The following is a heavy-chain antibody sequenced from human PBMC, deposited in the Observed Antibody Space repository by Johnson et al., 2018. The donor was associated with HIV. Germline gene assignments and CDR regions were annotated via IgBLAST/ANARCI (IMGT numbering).Heavy chain of an antibody. D-gene: IGHD3-10*01. CDR1: GFSFTNAW. CDR2: IKSKSDGGTT. J-gene: IGHJ3*02. CDR3: TTYYGWAFDI. Sequence: VQLVESGGGLVNPWGSLRLSCAASGFSFTNAWMNWVRQAPGKGLEWVGRIKSKSDGGTTDYAAPVKGRFTISRDDSKDTMYLQMNSLETEDTAVYYCTTYYGWAFDIWGQGTMVTVSS. V-gene: IGHV3-15*05.